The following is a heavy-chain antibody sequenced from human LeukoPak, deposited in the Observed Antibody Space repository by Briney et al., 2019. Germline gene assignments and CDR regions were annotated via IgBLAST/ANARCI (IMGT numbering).Heavy chain of an antibody. V-gene: IGHV1-3*01. CDR1: GYTFTTYP. Sequence: ASVKVSCKASGYTFTTYPMHWVRQAPGQGLEWMGWINPANGDTGYPQKFQGRVTITRDTSASTVYMELSSLRSEDTALYYCARKDYFGSGVYFFDYWGQGTLVTVSS. D-gene: IGHD3-10*01. CDR3: ARKDYFGSGVYFFDY. J-gene: IGHJ4*02. CDR2: INPANGDT.